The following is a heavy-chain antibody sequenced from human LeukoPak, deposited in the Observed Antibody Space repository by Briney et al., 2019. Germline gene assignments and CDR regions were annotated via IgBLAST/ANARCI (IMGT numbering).Heavy chain of an antibody. D-gene: IGHD3-16*02. CDR3: ARVAHYDYVWGSYR. Sequence: SETLSLTCAVYGGSFSGYYWSWIRQPPGKGLEWIGEINHSGSTNYNPSLKSRVTISVDTSKNQFSLKLSSVTAADTAVYYCARVAHYDYVWGSYRWGQGTLVTVSS. CDR2: INHSGST. CDR1: GGSFSGYY. V-gene: IGHV4-34*09. J-gene: IGHJ4*02.